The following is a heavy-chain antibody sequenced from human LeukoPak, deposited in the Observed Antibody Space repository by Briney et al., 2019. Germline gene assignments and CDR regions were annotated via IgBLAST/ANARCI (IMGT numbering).Heavy chain of an antibody. CDR2: ISGSGGTT. J-gene: IGHJ4*02. Sequence: GGSLTLSCAASGFTFYTYAMNWVRQAPGKGLQWVAAISGSGGTTYYADSVKGRFTISRDNSKNTVYLQLSSLRAEDTAVYYCAKDPSDFLVDCWGQGTLVTVSS. D-gene: IGHD2-21*02. CDR3: AKDPSDFLVDC. V-gene: IGHV3-23*01. CDR1: GFTFYTYA.